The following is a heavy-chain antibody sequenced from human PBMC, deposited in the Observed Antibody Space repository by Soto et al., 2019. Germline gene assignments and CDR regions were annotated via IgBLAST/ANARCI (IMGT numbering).Heavy chain of an antibody. J-gene: IGHJ6*02. D-gene: IGHD4-17*01. Sequence: ASVKVSCKASGYTFTSYGISWVLQAPGQGLEWMGWISAYNGNTNYAQKLQGRVTMTTDTSTSTAYMELRSLRSDDTAVYYCARVEDLSVTPWWYYGMDVWGQGTTVTVSS. CDR3: ARVEDLSVTPWWYYGMDV. CDR1: GYTFTSYG. V-gene: IGHV1-18*04. CDR2: ISAYNGNT.